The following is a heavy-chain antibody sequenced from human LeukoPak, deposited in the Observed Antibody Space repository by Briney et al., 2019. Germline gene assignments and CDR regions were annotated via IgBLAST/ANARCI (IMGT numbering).Heavy chain of an antibody. J-gene: IGHJ4*02. CDR1: GYTFTNYY. CDR2: INPNRGDT. V-gene: IGHV1-2*02. D-gene: IGHD4-17*01. CDR3: TRDLLGFATTPLSD. Sequence: ASVKVSCKASGYTFTNYYMHWVRQAPGHGLEWMGWINPNRGDTNYAQKFQGRVTTTRDTSISTAFMELTRLTSDDTAVYYCTRDLLGFATTPLSDWGQGTLVTVSS.